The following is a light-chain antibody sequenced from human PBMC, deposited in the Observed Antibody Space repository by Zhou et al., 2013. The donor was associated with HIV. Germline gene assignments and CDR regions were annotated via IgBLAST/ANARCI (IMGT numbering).Light chain of an antibody. CDR1: QGISKW. V-gene: IGKV1D-12*01. J-gene: IGKJ1*01. Sequence: DIQMTQSPSSVSASVGDRITITCRASQGISKWLAWYQQKPGKAPKLLIYGASSLQSGVPSRFSGSGFGTDFTLTINSLQPDDFATYYCQQYNSYSGTFGQGTKVEIK. CDR2: GAS. CDR3: QQYNSYSGT.